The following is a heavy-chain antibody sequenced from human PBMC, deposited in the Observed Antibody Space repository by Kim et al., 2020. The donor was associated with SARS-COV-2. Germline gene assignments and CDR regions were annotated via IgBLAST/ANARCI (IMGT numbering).Heavy chain of an antibody. CDR2: ISAYNGNT. J-gene: IGHJ4*02. CDR3: ARVVHPGNTPMVTGVIDH. D-gene: IGHD5-18*01. Sequence: ASVKVSCKGSGYTFTAYGISWVRQAPGQGLEWIGWISAYNGNTNYAQKLQGRVTMTTDTSSNIAYMDLRSLGSDDTAVYYCARVVHPGNTPMVTGVIDHWGQGTLVTVSS. CDR1: GYTFTAYG. V-gene: IGHV1-18*04.